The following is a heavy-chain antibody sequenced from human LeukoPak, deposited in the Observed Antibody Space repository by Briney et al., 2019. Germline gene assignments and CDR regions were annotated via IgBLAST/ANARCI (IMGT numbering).Heavy chain of an antibody. Sequence: GGSLRLSCAASGFTFTTHRMNWVRQAPGQGLEWVSYISEGSNTMYYADSVKGRFTISRDNAQNSLYLQMNSLRAEDTAVYYCARAVYCSSTSCSNWFDPWGQGTLVTVSS. CDR3: ARAVYCSSTSCSNWFDP. J-gene: IGHJ5*02. CDR1: GFTFTTHR. V-gene: IGHV3-48*04. D-gene: IGHD2-2*01. CDR2: ISEGSNTM.